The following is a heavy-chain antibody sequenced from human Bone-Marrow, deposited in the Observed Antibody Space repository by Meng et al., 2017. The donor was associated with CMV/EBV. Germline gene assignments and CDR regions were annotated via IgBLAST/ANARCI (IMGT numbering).Heavy chain of an antibody. V-gene: IGHV1-18*01. CDR2: ISAYNGNT. D-gene: IGHD6-13*01. CDR3: ARARKTRGIAAAAAVFDY. CDR1: GYTFTSYG. Sequence: ASVKVSCKASGYTFTSYGISWVRQAPGQGLEWMGWISAYNGNTNYAQKLQGRVTMTTDTSTSTAYMELRSLRSDDTAVYYCARARKTRGIAAAAAVFDYWGHGTLVTVSS. J-gene: IGHJ4*01.